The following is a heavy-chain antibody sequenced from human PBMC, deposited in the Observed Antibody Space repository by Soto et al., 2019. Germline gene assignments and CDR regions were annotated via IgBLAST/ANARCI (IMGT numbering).Heavy chain of an antibody. V-gene: IGHV3-23*01. CDR3: AKQQGPGTPYYYAMDV. Sequence: EVQLLESGGGLVQPGGSLRLSCAASGFTFSSYAMSWVRQAPRKGLEWVSVIRGSGDRTYYADSVKGRFTISRDNSKNTLYMQMNTLRAEDTAVYYCAKQQGPGTPYYYAMDVWGQGTTVTVSS. CDR2: IRGSGDRT. J-gene: IGHJ6*02. CDR1: GFTFSSYA. D-gene: IGHD1-1*01.